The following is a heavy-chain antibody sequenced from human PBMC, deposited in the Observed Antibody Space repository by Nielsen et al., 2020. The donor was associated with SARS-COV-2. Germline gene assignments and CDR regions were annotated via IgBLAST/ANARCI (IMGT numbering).Heavy chain of an antibody. CDR2: IIPIFGTA. CDR1: GGTFSSYA. V-gene: IGHV1-69*06. CDR3: ARTTAYCGGDCYSSDY. J-gene: IGHJ4*02. D-gene: IGHD2-21*02. Sequence: SVKVSCKASGGTFSSYAISWVRQAPGQGLEWMGGIIPIFGTANYAQKFQGRVTITADKSTSTAYMELSSLRSEDTAVYCCARTTAYCGGDCYSSDYWGQGTLVTVSS.